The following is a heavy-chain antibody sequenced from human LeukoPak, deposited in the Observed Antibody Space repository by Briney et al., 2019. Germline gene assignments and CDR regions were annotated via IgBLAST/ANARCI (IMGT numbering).Heavy chain of an antibody. CDR1: GGSISSYY. Sequence: SETLSLTCTVSGGSISSYYWSWIWQPPGKGLEWIGYIYYSGSTNYNPSLKSRVTISVDTSKNQFSLKLSSVTAADTAVYYCARDELLDAFDIWGQGTMVTVSS. CDR2: IYYSGST. CDR3: ARDELLDAFDI. V-gene: IGHV4-59*01. D-gene: IGHD1-26*01. J-gene: IGHJ3*02.